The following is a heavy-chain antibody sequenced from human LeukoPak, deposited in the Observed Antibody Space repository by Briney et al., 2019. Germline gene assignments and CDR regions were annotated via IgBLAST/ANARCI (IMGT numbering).Heavy chain of an antibody. D-gene: IGHD2/OR15-2a*01. CDR3: ARGVSDGYY. V-gene: IGHV3-43*01. CDR1: GFTFDDYT. Sequence: SGGSLRLSCAASGFTFDDYTMHWVRQAPGKGLEWVSLISWDGGSTYYADSVKGRFTISRDNSKNSLYLQMNSLRAEDTAVYYCARGVSDGYYWGQGTLVTVSS. J-gene: IGHJ4*02. CDR2: ISWDGGST.